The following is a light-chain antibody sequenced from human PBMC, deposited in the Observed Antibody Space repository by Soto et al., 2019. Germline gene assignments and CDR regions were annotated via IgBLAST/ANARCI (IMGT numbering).Light chain of an antibody. CDR1: QSVGSVY. J-gene: IGKJ5*01. CDR2: GAS. Sequence: DIVLTQSPGTLSLSPGERATLSCRASQSVGSVYLAWYQQKPGQAPRLLIHGASNRASGIPDRFSGSGSGTDFTLTISRLEPEDFAVYYCQQYGSSPRTFGQGTRLEI. CDR3: QQYGSSPRT. V-gene: IGKV3-20*01.